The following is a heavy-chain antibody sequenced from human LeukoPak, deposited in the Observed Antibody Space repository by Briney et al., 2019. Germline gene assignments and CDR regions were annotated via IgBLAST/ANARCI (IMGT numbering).Heavy chain of an antibody. J-gene: IGHJ5*02. CDR2: ISDSGGST. V-gene: IGHV3-23*01. D-gene: IGHD2/OR15-2a*01. CDR1: GFIFSNYA. CDR3: VRSAVIPDNWFDP. Sequence: GGSLRLSCAGSGFIFSNYAMNWVRQAPGKGLEWVSVISDSGGSTYYADSVKGRFTISRDNSKNMLYLQMNSLRAEDTAVYLCVRSAVIPDNWFDPWGQGTLVTVSS.